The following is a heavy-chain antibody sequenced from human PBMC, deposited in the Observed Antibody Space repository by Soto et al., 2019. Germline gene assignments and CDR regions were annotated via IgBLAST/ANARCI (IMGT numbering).Heavy chain of an antibody. CDR3: AREAIPIYYYGMDV. CDR1: GYIFTGYH. CDR2: INPNSGGT. D-gene: IGHD2-2*02. V-gene: IGHV1-2*02. Sequence: VASVKVSCKASGYIFTGYHMHWVRQAPGQGLEWMGWINPNSGGTKYAQKFQGRVTMTRDTSISTAYMELSSLRSDDTAVYYCAREAIPIYYYGMDVWGQGTTVTVSS. J-gene: IGHJ6*02.